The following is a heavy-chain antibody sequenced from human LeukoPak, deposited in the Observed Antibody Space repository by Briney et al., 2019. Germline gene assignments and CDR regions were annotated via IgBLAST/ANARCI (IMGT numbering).Heavy chain of an antibody. CDR2: MSSSGSTI. Sequence: GGSLRLSCAASGFTFSSYTMNWVRQAPGKGLEWVSYMSSSGSTIYYADSVKGRFTISRDNAKNSLYLQMNSLRAEDTAVYYCAREGQSSGWYYFDSWGQGTLVTVSS. J-gene: IGHJ4*02. V-gene: IGHV3-48*04. CDR3: AREGQSSGWYYFDS. D-gene: IGHD6-19*01. CDR1: GFTFSSYT.